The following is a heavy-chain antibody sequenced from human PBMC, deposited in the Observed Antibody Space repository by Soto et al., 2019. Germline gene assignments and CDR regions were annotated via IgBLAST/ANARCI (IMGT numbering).Heavy chain of an antibody. D-gene: IGHD3-10*01. CDR1: GDSISSSFW. Sequence: QVQLQESGPGLVKPPGTLSLTCAVSGDSISSSFWWSWVRLPPGKGLEWIGEIYHSGTTNYNPSLKSRVTISVDKSNNQFSLKMSSLTAADTAVYYCARRGDGSGSLDYWGQGTLVTVFS. CDR2: IYHSGTT. CDR3: ARRGDGSGSLDY. J-gene: IGHJ4*02. V-gene: IGHV4-4*03.